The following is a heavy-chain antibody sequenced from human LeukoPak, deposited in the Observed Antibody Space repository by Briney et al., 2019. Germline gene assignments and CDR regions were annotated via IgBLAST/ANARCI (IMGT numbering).Heavy chain of an antibody. V-gene: IGHV4-39*01. CDR1: GGSISSSSYY. D-gene: IGHD5-18*01. Sequence: PSETLSLTCTVSGGSISSSSYYWGWIRQPPGKGLEWIGSIYYSGSTYYNPSLKSRVTISVDTSKNQFSLKLSSVTAADTAVYYCARVSQGSYGNYYFDYWGQGTLVTVSS. CDR2: IYYSGST. J-gene: IGHJ4*02. CDR3: ARVSQGSYGNYYFDY.